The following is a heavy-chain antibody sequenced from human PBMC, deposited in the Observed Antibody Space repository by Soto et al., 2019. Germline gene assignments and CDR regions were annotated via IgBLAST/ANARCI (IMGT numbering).Heavy chain of an antibody. CDR1: GGSIRSSNW. CDR3: ARAYRLSYFDY. D-gene: IGHD3-16*02. CDR2: IYHSGST. J-gene: IGHJ4*02. V-gene: IGHV4-4*02. Sequence: PSETLSLTCAVSGGSIRSSNWWIWVRQPPGKGLDWIGEIYHSGSTNYNPSLKSRVTISVDKSKNQFSLKLSSVTAADTAVYYCARAYRLSYFDYWGQGTLVTVSS.